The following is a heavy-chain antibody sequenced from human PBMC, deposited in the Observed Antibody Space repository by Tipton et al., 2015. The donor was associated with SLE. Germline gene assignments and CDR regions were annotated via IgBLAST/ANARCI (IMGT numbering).Heavy chain of an antibody. CDR3: ARIRLYYFDY. J-gene: IGHJ4*02. D-gene: IGHD2/OR15-2a*01. V-gene: IGHV4-38-2*01. CDR1: GGSFSGYY. CDR2: IYHSGST. Sequence: TLSLTCAVYGGSFSGYYWCWIRQPPGKGLEWIGSIYHSGSTYYNTSLKSRVTISVDTSKNQFSLKLSSVTAADTAVYYCARIRLYYFDYWGQGTLVTVSS.